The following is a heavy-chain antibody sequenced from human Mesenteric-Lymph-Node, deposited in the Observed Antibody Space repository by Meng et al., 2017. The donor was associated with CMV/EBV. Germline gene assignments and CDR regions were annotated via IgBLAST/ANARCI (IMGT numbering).Heavy chain of an antibody. D-gene: IGHD4-11*01. Sequence: GESLKISCAASGFTFTGYWMHWVRQAPGKGLVWVSRISTDGSTTSYADSMKGRFTISRDNAKNTLYLQMNSLRAEDTAVYYCARVMRYSNYDYWGQGTLVTVSS. V-gene: IGHV3-74*01. CDR3: ARVMRYSNYDY. CDR2: ISTDGSTT. J-gene: IGHJ4*02. CDR1: GFTFTGYW.